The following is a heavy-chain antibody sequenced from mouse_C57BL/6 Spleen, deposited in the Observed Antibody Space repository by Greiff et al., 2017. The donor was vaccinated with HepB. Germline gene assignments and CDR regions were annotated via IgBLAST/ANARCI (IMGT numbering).Heavy chain of an antibody. D-gene: IGHD3-3*01. J-gene: IGHJ2*01. V-gene: IGHV5-17*01. CDR2: ISSGSSTI. Sequence: EVKVEESGGGLVKPGGSLKLSCAASGFSFSDYGMHWVRQAPEKGLEWVAYISSGSSTIYYADTVKGRFTISRDNAKNTLFLQMTSLRSEDTAMYYCAREGRRYYFDYWGQGTTLTVSS. CDR1: GFSFSDYG. CDR3: AREGRRYYFDY.